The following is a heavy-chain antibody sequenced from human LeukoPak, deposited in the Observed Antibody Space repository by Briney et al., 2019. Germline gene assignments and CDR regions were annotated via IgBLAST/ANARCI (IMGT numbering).Heavy chain of an antibody. V-gene: IGHV3-30*01. Sequence: PGGSLRISCAASGFTFSSYAMHWVRQAPGKGLEWVAVISYDGSNKYYADSVKGRFTISRDNSKNTLYLQMNSLRAEDTAVYYCARSTPALKGAPGGYWGQGTLVTVSS. CDR3: ARSTPALKGAPGGY. CDR2: ISYDGSNK. J-gene: IGHJ4*02. CDR1: GFTFSSYA. D-gene: IGHD1-26*01.